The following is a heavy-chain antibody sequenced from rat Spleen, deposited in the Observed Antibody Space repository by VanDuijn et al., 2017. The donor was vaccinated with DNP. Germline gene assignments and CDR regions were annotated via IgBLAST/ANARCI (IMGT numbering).Heavy chain of an antibody. J-gene: IGHJ2*01. V-gene: IGHV5-22*01. CDR1: GFTFSDYY. CDR3: ARHGRYNSGLGDY. CDR2: ISYEGSST. D-gene: IGHD4-3*01. Sequence: EVDLVESGGGLVQPGRSMKLSCAASGFTFSDYYMAWVRQAPKKGLEWVASISYEGSSTYYGDSVKGRFTISRDNAKSTLYLQMDSLRSEDTATYYCARHGRYNSGLGDYWGQGVMVTVSS.